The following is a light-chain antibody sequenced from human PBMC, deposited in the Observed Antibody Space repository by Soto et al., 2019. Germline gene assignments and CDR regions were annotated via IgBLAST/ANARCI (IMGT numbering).Light chain of an antibody. CDR3: QEYIQWPPGR. Sequence: EIVLTQSPATLSLSPGERATLSCRASQNIDTYLDWYQQKPGHSPRLLIFDASSRATGTPARFSGSGSGTDFTLTISSLEPEDFALYYCQEYIQWPPGRVGPGTKVDSK. J-gene: IGKJ1*01. V-gene: IGKV3-11*01. CDR1: QNIDTY. CDR2: DAS.